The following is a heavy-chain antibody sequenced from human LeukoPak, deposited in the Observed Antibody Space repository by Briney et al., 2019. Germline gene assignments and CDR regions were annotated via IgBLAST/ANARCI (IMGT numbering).Heavy chain of an antibody. Sequence: GASVKVSCKASGGTFSSYAISWVRQAPGQGLEWMGRIIPILGIANYAQKFQGRVTITADKSTSTAYMELRSLRSDDTAVYYCARHFGFPKLDAYYYYYMDVWGKGTTVTVSS. D-gene: IGHD1-1*01. CDR2: IIPILGIA. J-gene: IGHJ6*03. CDR1: GGTFSSYA. V-gene: IGHV1-69*04. CDR3: ARHFGFPKLDAYYYYYMDV.